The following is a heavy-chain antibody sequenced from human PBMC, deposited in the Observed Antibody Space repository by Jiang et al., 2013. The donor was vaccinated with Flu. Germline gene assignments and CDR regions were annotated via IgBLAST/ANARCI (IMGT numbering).Heavy chain of an antibody. CDR3: AKDVGIYSSGWFPDPVDFHYNGMDV. CDR1: YT. J-gene: IGHJ6*02. Sequence: YTISWVRQAPGQGLEWMGRIIPILGIANYAQKFQGRVTITADKSTSTAYMEMSSLRPEDTAVYYCAKDVGIYSSGWFPDPVDFHYNGMDVWGQGTTVTVSS. D-gene: IGHD6-19*01. CDR2: IIPILGIA. V-gene: IGHV1-69*04.